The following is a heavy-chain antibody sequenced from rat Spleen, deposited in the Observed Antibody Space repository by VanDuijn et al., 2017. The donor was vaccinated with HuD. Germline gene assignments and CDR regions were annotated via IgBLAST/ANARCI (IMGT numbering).Heavy chain of an antibody. CDR3: ARRGYRYNYFDY. D-gene: IGHD1-5*01. CDR2: IGNKGSIT. V-gene: IGHV5-29*01. Sequence: EVQLVESGGGLVQPGRSLKLSCAASGFTFSNYGMAWVRQAPTKGLVWGATIGNKGSITYYRDSVKGRFTISRDNAKNTQDLRMDSLRSEDSATYYCARRGYRYNYFDYWGQGVMVTVSS. CDR1: GFTFSNYG. J-gene: IGHJ2*01.